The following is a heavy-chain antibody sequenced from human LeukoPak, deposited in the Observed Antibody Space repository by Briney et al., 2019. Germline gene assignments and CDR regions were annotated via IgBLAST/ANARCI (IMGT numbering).Heavy chain of an antibody. CDR3: ARDYSYGSTFVASFDY. Sequence: SETLSLTCTVSGGSISSYYWNWIRQPPGKGLEWIGYIYYSGITNYNPSLKSRVTISVDTSKSQFSLKLTSVTAADTAVYYCARDYSYGSTFVASFDYWGQGTLVTVSS. CDR2: IYYSGIT. CDR1: GGSISSYY. V-gene: IGHV4-59*01. J-gene: IGHJ4*02. D-gene: IGHD5-18*01.